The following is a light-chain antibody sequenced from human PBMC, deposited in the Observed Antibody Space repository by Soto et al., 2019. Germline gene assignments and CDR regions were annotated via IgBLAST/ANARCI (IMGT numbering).Light chain of an antibody. J-gene: IGKJ2*01. CDR3: QQYDNWPPHT. CDR2: GAS. Sequence: EIVMTQSPATLSVSPGERATLSCRASQSVSSNLAWYQQKPGQPPRLLIFGASTRATGVPARFSGNGTGTDFTLTISSLQSEDFAVYYCQQYDNWPPHTFGQGTKLEMK. V-gene: IGKV3-15*01. CDR1: QSVSSN.